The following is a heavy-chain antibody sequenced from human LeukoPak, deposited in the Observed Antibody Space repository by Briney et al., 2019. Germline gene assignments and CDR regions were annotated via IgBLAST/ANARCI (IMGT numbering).Heavy chain of an antibody. CDR3: ARGESAIAARPGDY. Sequence: GGSLRLSCAASGFTFSRYWMSWVRQAPGKGLEWVSYISSSGSTIYYADSVKGRFTISRDNAKNSLYLQMNSLRAEDTAVYYCARGESAIAARPGDYWGQGTLVTVSS. V-gene: IGHV3-48*04. J-gene: IGHJ4*02. CDR2: ISSSGSTI. CDR1: GFTFSRYW. D-gene: IGHD6-6*01.